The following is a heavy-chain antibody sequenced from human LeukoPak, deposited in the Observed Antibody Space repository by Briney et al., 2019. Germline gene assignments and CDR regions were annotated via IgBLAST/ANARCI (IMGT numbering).Heavy chain of an antibody. Sequence: ASVKVSCKASGYTFISYAMHWVRQAPGQRLEWMGWINAGNGNTKYSQKFQGSVTITKDTSANTAYMELTSLRSEDTAVYYCARGSARITMIVDFDYWGQGTLVTVSS. V-gene: IGHV1-3*01. J-gene: IGHJ4*02. CDR2: INAGNGNT. CDR1: GYTFISYA. CDR3: ARGSARITMIVDFDY. D-gene: IGHD3-22*01.